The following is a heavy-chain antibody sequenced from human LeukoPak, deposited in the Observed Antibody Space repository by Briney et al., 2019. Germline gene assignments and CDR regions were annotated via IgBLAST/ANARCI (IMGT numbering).Heavy chain of an antibody. CDR3: ARGRYYGMDV. CDR2: IKQGESER. V-gene: IGHV3-7*04. Sequence: PGGSLRLSCAASGFTFSSYRVNWVRQAPGKGLEWVASIKQGESERYYVDSVNGRFTISRDNAKNSLYLQMNSLRAEDTAVYYCARGRYYGMDVWGQGTTVTVS. CDR1: GFTFSSYR. J-gene: IGHJ6*02.